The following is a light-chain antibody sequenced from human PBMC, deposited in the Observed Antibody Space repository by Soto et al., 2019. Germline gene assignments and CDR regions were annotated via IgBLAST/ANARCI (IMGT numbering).Light chain of an antibody. Sequence: QSVLTQPPSVSGSPGQSVTISCTWISSNIGAVYDVHWYQQLPGTAPKLLIYGNSNRPSGVPDRFSGSKSGTSASLAITGLQAEDEADYYCGSWDSSLSADVFGTGTKVTV. CDR2: GNS. CDR3: GSWDSSLSADV. V-gene: IGLV1-40*01. J-gene: IGLJ1*01. CDR1: SSNIGAVYD.